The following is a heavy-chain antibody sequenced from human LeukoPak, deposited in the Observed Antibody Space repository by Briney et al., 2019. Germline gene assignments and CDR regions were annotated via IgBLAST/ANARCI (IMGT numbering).Heavy chain of an antibody. Sequence: SETLSLTCAVYGGSFSDYSWSWIRQPPGEGLEWIGEINHSGGTNHNPSLMSRVIMSVDTSKNQFSLKVSSVTAADTAVYYCGRGGCNCSTNDWSRSGLGAYSTNNYYYMDVWGKGTTVTVSS. CDR2: INHSGGT. J-gene: IGHJ6*03. D-gene: IGHD2-15*01. CDR3: GRGGCNCSTNDWSRSGLGAYSTNNYYYMDV. V-gene: IGHV4-34*01. CDR1: GGSFSDYS.